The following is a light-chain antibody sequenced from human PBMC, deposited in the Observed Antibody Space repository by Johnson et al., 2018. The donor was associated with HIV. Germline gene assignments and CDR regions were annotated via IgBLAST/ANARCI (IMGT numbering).Light chain of an antibody. Sequence: LTQPPSVSAAPGQKVTISCSGASSNIAINYVSWYQQLPGTAPTLLIYENNKRPSGIPDRFSGSKSGTSATLGITGLQTGDEADYYCGTWDTSLRVGFFGTGTKVTVL. CDR1: SSNIAINY. CDR3: GTWDTSLRVGF. CDR2: ENN. J-gene: IGLJ1*01. V-gene: IGLV1-51*02.